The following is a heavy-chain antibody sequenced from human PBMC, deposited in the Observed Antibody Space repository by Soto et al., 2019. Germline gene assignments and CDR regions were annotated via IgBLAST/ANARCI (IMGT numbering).Heavy chain of an antibody. CDR2: IVVGSGNT. J-gene: IGHJ6*02. Sequence: SVKVSYKASGFTFTSSAVQWVRQARGQRLEWIGWIVVGSGNTNYAQKFQERVTITRDMSTSTAYMELSSLRSEDTAVYYCAASPMTTVNYYYYYGMDVWGQGTTVTVSS. V-gene: IGHV1-58*01. CDR3: AASPMTTVNYYYYYGMDV. CDR1: GFTFTSSA. D-gene: IGHD4-17*01.